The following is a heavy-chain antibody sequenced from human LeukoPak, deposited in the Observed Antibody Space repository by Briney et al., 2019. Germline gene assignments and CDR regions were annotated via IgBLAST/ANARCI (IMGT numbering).Heavy chain of an antibody. J-gene: IGHJ4*02. CDR2: IYSGGST. D-gene: IGHD3-22*01. Sequence: GGSLRLSCAASGFTVSSNYMSWVRQAPGKGLEWVSVIYSGGSTYYADYVKGRFTISRDNSKNTLYLQMNSLRAEDTAVYYCARLAYYYDSSGTSDFDYWGQGTLVTVSS. CDR1: GFTVSSNY. CDR3: ARLAYYYDSSGTSDFDY. V-gene: IGHV3-53*01.